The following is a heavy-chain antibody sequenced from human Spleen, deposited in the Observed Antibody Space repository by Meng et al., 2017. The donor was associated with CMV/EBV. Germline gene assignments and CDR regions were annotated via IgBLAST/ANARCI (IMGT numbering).Heavy chain of an antibody. V-gene: IGHV4-39*01. CDR1: GGSISSSSYY. Sequence: ETLSLTCTVSGGSISSSSYYWGWIRQPPGKGLEWIGSIYYSGSTYYNPSLKSRVTISVDTSKNQFSLKLSSVTAADTAVYYCARGWDEADAFDIWGQGTMVTVSS. J-gene: IGHJ3*02. CDR3: ARGWDEADAFDI. CDR2: IYYSGST. D-gene: IGHD1-26*01.